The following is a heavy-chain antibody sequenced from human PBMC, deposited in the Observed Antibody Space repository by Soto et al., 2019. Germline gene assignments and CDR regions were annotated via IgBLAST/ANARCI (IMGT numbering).Heavy chain of an antibody. CDR3: VRDPSSFRLRGEGDAFDL. CDR2: ITYSYNYI. V-gene: IGHV3-21*02. D-gene: IGHD4-17*01. J-gene: IGHJ3*01. CDR1: GFAFSSYN. Sequence: VQLVESGGGLVKPGGSLRLSCAAAGFAFSSYNMNWVRQAPGRGLEWVSSITYSYNYIYYADSVKGRFTISRADAKNSVSLQMVSLRADDTALYYCVRDPSSFRLRGEGDAFDLWGPVTMVTVSS.